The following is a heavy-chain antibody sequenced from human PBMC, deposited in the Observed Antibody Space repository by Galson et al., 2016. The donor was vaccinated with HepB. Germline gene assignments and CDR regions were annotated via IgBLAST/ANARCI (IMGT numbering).Heavy chain of an antibody. V-gene: IGHV2-5*02. J-gene: IGHJ5*02. CDR3: ARKSSNWYRGGWLDP. Sequence: PALVKPTQTLTLTCTFSGFSLSTIGLGVAWIRQPPGKALEWLSLIYWDDDKRYSPSLKSRLTITKDTSKNQVVLTMTNMDPADTATYYCARKSSNWYRGGWLDPWGQGILVTVPS. D-gene: IGHD1-20*01. CDR1: GFSLSTIGLG. CDR2: IYWDDDK.